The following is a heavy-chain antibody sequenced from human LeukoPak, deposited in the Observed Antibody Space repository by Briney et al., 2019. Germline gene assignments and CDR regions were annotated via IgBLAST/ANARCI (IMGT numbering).Heavy chain of an antibody. J-gene: IGHJ6*04. CDR3: ARDRSQVPADLYYYYYGMDV. Sequence: GGSLRLSCAASGFTFSSYAMRWVRQAPGKGLEWVAVISYDGSNKYYADSVKGRFTISRDNSRNTLYLQMNSLRAEDTAVYYCARDRSQVPADLYYYYYGMDVWGKGTTVTVSS. V-gene: IGHV3-30*04. CDR1: GFTFSSYA. D-gene: IGHD2-2*01. CDR2: ISYDGSNK.